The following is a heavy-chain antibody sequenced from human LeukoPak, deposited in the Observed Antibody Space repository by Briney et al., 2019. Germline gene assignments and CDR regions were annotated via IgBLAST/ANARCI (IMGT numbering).Heavy chain of an antibody. CDR1: GFTFSSYA. Sequence: GGSLRLSCAASGFTFSSYAVSWVCQAPGKGLEWVSAISGSGGGTYYADSVKGRFTISRDNSKNTVYLQMNSLSTEDTAVYYCAKTTTGYSSGRYPGWPVDYWGQGTLVTVSS. D-gene: IGHD6-19*01. CDR3: AKTTTGYSSGRYPGWPVDY. CDR2: ISGSGGGT. V-gene: IGHV3-23*01. J-gene: IGHJ4*02.